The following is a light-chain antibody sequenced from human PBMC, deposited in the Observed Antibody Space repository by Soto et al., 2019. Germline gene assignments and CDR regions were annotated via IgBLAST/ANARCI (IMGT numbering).Light chain of an antibody. CDR2: CAS. Sequence: EIVMTQSPATLSVSPGERVTLSCRAGQSVGSNLAWYQQKPGQAPRLLIYCASTRAAAIPARFSCSGSGTEFTFTISSMKSEDLAVYFCQQYNYWPPYTFGQGTKLEIK. CDR3: QQYNYWPPYT. J-gene: IGKJ2*01. CDR1: QSVGSN. V-gene: IGKV3-15*01.